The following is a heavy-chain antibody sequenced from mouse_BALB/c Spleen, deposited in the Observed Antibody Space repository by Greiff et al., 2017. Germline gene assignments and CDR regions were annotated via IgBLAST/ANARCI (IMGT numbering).Heavy chain of an antibody. V-gene: IGHV10-1*02. CDR1: GFTFNTYA. J-gene: IGHJ3*01. Sequence: EVQLVESGGGLVQPKGSLKLSCAASGFTFNTYAMNWVRQAPGKGLEWVARIRSKSNNYATYYADSVKDRFTISRDDSQSMLYLQMNNLKTEDTAMYYCVRGRYGNPWFAYWGQGTLVTVSA. D-gene: IGHD2-10*02. CDR3: VRGRYGNPWFAY. CDR2: IRSKSNNYAT.